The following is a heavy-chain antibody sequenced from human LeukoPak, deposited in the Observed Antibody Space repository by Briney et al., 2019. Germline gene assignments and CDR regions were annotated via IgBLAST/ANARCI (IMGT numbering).Heavy chain of an antibody. CDR1: GYTFTGYY. V-gene: IGHV1-2*06. J-gene: IGHJ4*02. CDR2: INPNSGGT. D-gene: IGHD3-10*01. CDR3: ARVIWFGESAFFDY. Sequence: GASVMVSCKASGYTFTGYYMHWVRQAPGQGLEWMGRINPNSGGTNYAQKFQGRVTMTRDTSISTAYMELSRLRSDDTAVYYCARVIWFGESAFFDYWGQGTLVTVSS.